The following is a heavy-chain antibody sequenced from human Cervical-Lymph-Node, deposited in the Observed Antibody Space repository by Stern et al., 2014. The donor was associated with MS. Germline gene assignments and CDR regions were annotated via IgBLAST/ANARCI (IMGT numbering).Heavy chain of an antibody. D-gene: IGHD2-21*01. CDR3: ATSAGFYSAMDV. CDR2: IIPIFGTA. V-gene: IGHV1-69*01. J-gene: IGHJ6*02. Sequence: QVQLVQYGAEVKKPGSSVKVSCRTSGGTFSNSAFSWIRQAPGQGLEWMGAIIPIFGTATYAQRFQGRVTISAHESTNTAYMELSSLRSEDTAVYYCATSAGFYSAMDVWGPGTTVAVSS. CDR1: GGTFSNSA.